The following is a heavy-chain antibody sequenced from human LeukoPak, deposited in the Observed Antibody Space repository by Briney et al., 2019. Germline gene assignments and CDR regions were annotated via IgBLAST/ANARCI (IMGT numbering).Heavy chain of an antibody. V-gene: IGHV1-2*06. CDR2: INPNSGGT. J-gene: IGHJ6*03. Sequence: GASVKVSCKASGYAFTGYYMHWVRQAPGQGLEWMGRINPNSGGTNYAQKYQGRVTMTRDTSLSTAYMELSRLRSNDTAVYYCARGWSQIGSHYYYYRDVWGKGTTVTVSS. CDR1: GYAFTGYY. CDR3: ARGWSQIGSHYYYYRDV. D-gene: IGHD3-16*01.